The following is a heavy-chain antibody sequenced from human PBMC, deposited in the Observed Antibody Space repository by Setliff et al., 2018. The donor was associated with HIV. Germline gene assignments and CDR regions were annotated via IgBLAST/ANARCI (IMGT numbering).Heavy chain of an antibody. CDR2: MFYSGTT. CDR1: GGSISSSSYY. J-gene: IGHJ5*01. V-gene: IGHV4-39*02. Sequence: SETLSLTCTVSGGSISSSSYYWGWIRQPPGKGLEWIGSMFYSGTTYYNPSLKSRVTISVDTSKNQFSLKLSSVTAADTAVYYCARDLWNYGIDSWGQGTLVTVSS. CDR3: ARDLWNYGIDS. D-gene: IGHD1-7*01.